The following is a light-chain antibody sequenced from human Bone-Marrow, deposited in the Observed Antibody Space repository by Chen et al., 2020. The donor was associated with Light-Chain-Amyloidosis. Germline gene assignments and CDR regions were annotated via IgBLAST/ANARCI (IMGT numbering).Light chain of an antibody. V-gene: IGLV2-23*02. J-gene: IGLJ1*01. CDR2: EVT. Sequence: QSALTQSASVTGPPEQPTTLFCTVTSSDVGGYDIVSWYRQHPGNAPKLLIFEVTKRPSGVPNRFSGSKSGNTASLTISGLRTEDAADYYCCAYRGGSFPYVFGPGTKVTVL. CDR1: SSDVGGYDI. CDR3: CAYRGGSFPYV.